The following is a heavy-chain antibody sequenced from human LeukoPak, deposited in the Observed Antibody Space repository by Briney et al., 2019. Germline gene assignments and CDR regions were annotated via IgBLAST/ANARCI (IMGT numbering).Heavy chain of an antibody. V-gene: IGHV1-69-2*01. CDR3: AITPHTVVVPAAI. CDR1: GYTFTDYY. J-gene: IGHJ4*02. Sequence: GATVKISCKVSGYTFTDYYMHWVQQAPGKGLEWMGLVDPEDGETIYAEKFQGRVTITADESTSTAYMELSSLRSEDTAVYYCAITPHTVVVPAAIWGQGTLVTVSS. CDR2: VDPEDGET. D-gene: IGHD2-2*01.